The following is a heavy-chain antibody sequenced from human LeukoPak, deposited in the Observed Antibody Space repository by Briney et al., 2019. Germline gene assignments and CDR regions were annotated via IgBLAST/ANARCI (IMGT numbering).Heavy chain of an antibody. CDR3: AKELYSGDYYYYYMDV. V-gene: IGHV3-23*01. Sequence: GGSLRLSCAASGFTFSNYAMSWVRQAPGKGLEWVSAISGSGGSTYYADSVKGRFTISRDNSKNTLYLQMNSLRAEDTAVYYCAKELYSGDYYYYYMDVWGKGTTVTVSS. J-gene: IGHJ6*03. CDR1: GFTFSNYA. D-gene: IGHD2-21*01. CDR2: ISGSGGST.